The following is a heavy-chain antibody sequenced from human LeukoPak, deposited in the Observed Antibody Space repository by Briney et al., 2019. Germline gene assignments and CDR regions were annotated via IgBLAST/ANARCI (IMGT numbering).Heavy chain of an antibody. CDR2: IYHSGST. D-gene: IGHD2-21*02. J-gene: IGHJ3*02. Sequence: SETLSLTCTVSGYSISSGYYWGWIRQPPGKGLEWIGSIYHSGSTYYNPSLKSRVTISVATSKNQFSLKLSSLTAADTAVYYCARAALNLAYCGGDCYFNGAFDIWGQGTMVTVSS. CDR1: GYSISSGYY. CDR3: ARAALNLAYCGGDCYFNGAFDI. V-gene: IGHV4-38-2*02.